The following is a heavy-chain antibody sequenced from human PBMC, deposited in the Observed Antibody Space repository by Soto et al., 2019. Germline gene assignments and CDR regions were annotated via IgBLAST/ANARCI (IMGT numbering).Heavy chain of an antibody. D-gene: IGHD2-2*02. J-gene: IGHJ4*02. CDR3: ARAGDDCSTTNCYMIDY. CDR2: INAGNGKT. CDR1: GYTFTTYA. Sequence: ASVKVSCKASGYTFTTYAMHWVRQAPGQRLEWMGWINAGNGKTKYSQKFQGRVTITRDTSATTVYMELSSLRSEDTAVYYCARAGDDCSTTNCYMIDYWGQGTLVTVSS. V-gene: IGHV1-3*01.